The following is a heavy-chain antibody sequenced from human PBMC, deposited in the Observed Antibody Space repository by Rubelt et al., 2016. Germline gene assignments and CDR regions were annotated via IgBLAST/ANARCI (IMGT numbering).Heavy chain of an antibody. CDR3: ARVSRVATTPHDYYGMDV. Sequence: QVQLQQSGPGLVKPSQTLSLTCAISGDSVSSNSAAWNWIRQSPSRGLEWLGRTYYRSKWYNDYAVSVKSRITINPDTSENQFSLQLNSVTPEDTAVDYCARVSRVATTPHDYYGMDVWGQGTTVTVSS. CDR2: TYYRSKWYN. CDR1: GDSVSSNSAA. V-gene: IGHV6-1*01. D-gene: IGHD5-12*01. J-gene: IGHJ6*02.